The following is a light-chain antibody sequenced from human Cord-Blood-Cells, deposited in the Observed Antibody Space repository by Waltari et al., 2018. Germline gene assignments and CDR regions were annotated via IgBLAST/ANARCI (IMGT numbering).Light chain of an antibody. CDR1: SSDVGGYNY. CDR3: SSYTSSSTLYV. V-gene: IGLV2-14*01. Sequence: QSALTQPASVSGSPGQWITISCTGTSSDVGGYNYFSWYQQHPGKAPKLMIYDVSNRPSGVSNRFSGSKSGNTASLTISGLQAEDEADYYCSSYTSSSTLYVFGTGTKVTVL. J-gene: IGLJ1*01. CDR2: DVS.